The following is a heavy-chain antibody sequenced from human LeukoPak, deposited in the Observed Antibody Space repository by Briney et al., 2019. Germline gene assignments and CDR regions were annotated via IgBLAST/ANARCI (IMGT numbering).Heavy chain of an antibody. D-gene: IGHD6-19*01. CDR3: ARPSTAGWSYYYGMDV. CDR2: IYPGDSIT. Sequence: GESLKISCQGSGYSFTSYWIGWVRQMPGKGLEWMGIIYPGDSITRYSPSFQGQVTISADKSISTAYLQWSSLKASDTAMYYCARPSTAGWSYYYGMDVWGQGTTVTVSS. V-gene: IGHV5-51*01. CDR1: GYSFTSYW. J-gene: IGHJ6*02.